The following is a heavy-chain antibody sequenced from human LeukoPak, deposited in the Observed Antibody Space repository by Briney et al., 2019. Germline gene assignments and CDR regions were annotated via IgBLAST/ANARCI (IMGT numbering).Heavy chain of an antibody. D-gene: IGHD3-16*02. J-gene: IGHJ5*02. V-gene: IGHV3-11*04. Sequence: GGSLRLSCAASGFTFSDYYMSWIRQAPGKGLEWVSYISSSGSTIYYADSVKGRFTISRDNAKNSLYLQMNSLRAEDTAVYYCAAHKDYDYVWGSYRSSGYNWFDPWGQGTLVTVSS. CDR2: ISSSGSTI. CDR3: AAHKDYDYVWGSYRSSGYNWFDP. CDR1: GFTFSDYY.